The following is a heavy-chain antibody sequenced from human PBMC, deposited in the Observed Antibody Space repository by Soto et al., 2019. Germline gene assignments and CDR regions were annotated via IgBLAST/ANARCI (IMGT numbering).Heavy chain of an antibody. J-gene: IGHJ5*02. CDR1: GYTFTSYD. D-gene: IGHD3-10*01. CDR2: MNPNSGNT. Sequence: GASVKVSCKASGYTFTSYDINWVRQATGQGLERMGWMNPNSGNTGYAQKKQGRVTMTKNTSISTAYMELSSLRSEDTAVYYCVILIMVRGVIIDPYNWFDPWGQGTLVTVSS. V-gene: IGHV1-8*01. CDR3: VILIMVRGVIIDPYNWFDP.